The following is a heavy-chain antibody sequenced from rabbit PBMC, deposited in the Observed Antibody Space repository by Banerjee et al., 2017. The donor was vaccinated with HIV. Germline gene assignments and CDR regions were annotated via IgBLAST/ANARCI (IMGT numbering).Heavy chain of an antibody. V-gene: IGHV1S43*01. D-gene: IGHD4-2*01. J-gene: IGHJ3*01. CDR2: IYTDSDGT. CDR1: GFDFSSYY. CDR3: ARWARSPYHSL. Sequence: QEQLKESGGGLGQPGGSLKLSCKASGFDFSSYYMSWVRQAPGKGLELIACIYTDSDGTWYAGSVNGRFSTPSLPSLNTVSLQTTALPAADAAISFCARWARSPYHSLWGQGTLVTVS.